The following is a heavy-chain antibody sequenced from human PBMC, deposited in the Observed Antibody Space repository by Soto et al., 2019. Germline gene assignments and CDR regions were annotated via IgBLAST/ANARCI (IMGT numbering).Heavy chain of an antibody. V-gene: IGHV4-30-4*01. J-gene: IGHJ6*02. Sequence: QVQLQESGPGLVKPSQTLSLTCTVSGGSISSGDYYWSWIRQPPGKGLEWIGYIYESGTTYYSPPLQCRVTISVDTSKNQFSLTLSSVTAADTAVYYCASSERIQLWLHGMDVWGQGTMVTVSS. CDR3: ASSERIQLWLHGMDV. D-gene: IGHD5-18*01. CDR1: GGSISSGDYY. CDR2: IYESGTT.